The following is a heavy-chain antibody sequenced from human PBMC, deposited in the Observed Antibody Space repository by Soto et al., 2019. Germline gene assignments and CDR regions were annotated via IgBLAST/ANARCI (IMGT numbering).Heavy chain of an antibody. D-gene: IGHD2-2*01. Sequence: SVKVSCKTSGGSFSNYAISWVRQAPGQGLEWMGAIIPMFGTANYAQMFQGRVTITADESTNTAYMEVSSLRSEDSAVYYCARGPKVPREYFYGLDVWGQGTTVTVSS. CDR2: IIPMFGTA. V-gene: IGHV1-69*13. CDR3: ARGPKVPREYFYGLDV. CDR1: GGSFSNYA. J-gene: IGHJ6*02.